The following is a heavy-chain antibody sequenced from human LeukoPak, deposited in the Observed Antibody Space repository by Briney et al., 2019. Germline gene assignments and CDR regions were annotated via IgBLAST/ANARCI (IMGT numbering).Heavy chain of an antibody. Sequence: GGSLRLSCAASGFTFSSYWMSWVRQAPGKGLEWVANIKQDGSERYYVDSVKGRFTISRDNAKNSLYLQMNSLGAEYTAVYYCARGGDFWSGYFYYFDYWGQGTLVTVSS. D-gene: IGHD3-3*01. CDR2: IKQDGSER. V-gene: IGHV3-7*01. CDR1: GFTFSSYW. J-gene: IGHJ4*02. CDR3: ARGGDFWSGYFYYFDY.